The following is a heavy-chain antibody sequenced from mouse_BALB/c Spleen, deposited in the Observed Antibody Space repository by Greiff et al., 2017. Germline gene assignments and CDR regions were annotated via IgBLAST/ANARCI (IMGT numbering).Heavy chain of an antibody. Sequence: VKLMESGPGLVAPSQSLSITCTVSGFSLTSYDISWIRQPPGKGLEWLGVIWTGGGTNYNSAFMSRLSISKDNSKSQVFLKMNSLQTDDTAIYYCVRSGNYPHYYAMDYWGQGTSVTVSS. J-gene: IGHJ4*01. D-gene: IGHD2-1*01. CDR1: GFSLTSYD. CDR3: VRSGNYPHYYAMDY. V-gene: IGHV2-9-2*01. CDR2: IWTGGGT.